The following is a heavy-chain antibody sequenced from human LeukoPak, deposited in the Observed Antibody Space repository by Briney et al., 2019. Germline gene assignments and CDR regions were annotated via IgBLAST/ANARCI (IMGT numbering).Heavy chain of an antibody. CDR3: ARRGYYDSSGLDY. Sequence: PSQTLSLTCTVSGDSISSGDYYWSWIRQPAGKGLEWIGRISSSGSTNYNPSLRGRVFISRDTSKNQFSLKLSSVTPADTAIYYCARRGYYDSSGLDYWGQGTLVAVSS. CDR1: GDSISSGDYY. D-gene: IGHD3-22*01. V-gene: IGHV4-61*02. CDR2: ISSSGST. J-gene: IGHJ4*02.